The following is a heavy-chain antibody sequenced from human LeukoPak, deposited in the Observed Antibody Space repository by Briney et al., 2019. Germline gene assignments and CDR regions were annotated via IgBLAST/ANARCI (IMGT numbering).Heavy chain of an antibody. Sequence: SETLSLTCSVSGGSISTYYRSWIRQTPGKGLEWIGYVYDSGTTNYNPSLKGRVTISSDTSKNQFSLNLRSVNAADTAIYYCARHGGSLGYFDYWGQGTLVTVSS. V-gene: IGHV4-59*08. CDR2: VYDSGTT. J-gene: IGHJ4*02. D-gene: IGHD1-26*01. CDR1: GGSISTYY. CDR3: ARHGGSLGYFDY.